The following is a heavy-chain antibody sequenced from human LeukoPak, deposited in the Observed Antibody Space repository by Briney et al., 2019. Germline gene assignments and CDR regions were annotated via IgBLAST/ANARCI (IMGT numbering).Heavy chain of an antibody. V-gene: IGHV4-61*02. CDR1: GGSISSGSYY. CDR3: ARSYDILTGYKPGAFDI. D-gene: IGHD3-9*01. Sequence: SETLSLTCTVSGGSISSGSYYWSWIRQPAGKGLEWLGRIYTSRSTNYNPSLTSRVTISVDTSKNQFSLKLSSVTAADTAVYYCARSYDILTGYKPGAFDIWGQGTMVTVSS. CDR2: IYTSRST. J-gene: IGHJ3*02.